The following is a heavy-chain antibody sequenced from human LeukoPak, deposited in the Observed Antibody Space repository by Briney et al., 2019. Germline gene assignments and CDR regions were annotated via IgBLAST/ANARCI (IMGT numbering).Heavy chain of an antibody. J-gene: IGHJ5*02. CDR3: ARDDCSSISCYHNLFDP. Sequence: GGSLRLACAASGFTFSSYWMSWVRQAPGKGLEWVANIKQDGSEKYYVDSVKGRFTISRDNAKNSLYLQMNSLRAEDTAVYYCARDDCSSISCYHNLFDPWGQGTLVTVSS. D-gene: IGHD2-2*01. V-gene: IGHV3-7*01. CDR2: IKQDGSEK. CDR1: GFTFSSYW.